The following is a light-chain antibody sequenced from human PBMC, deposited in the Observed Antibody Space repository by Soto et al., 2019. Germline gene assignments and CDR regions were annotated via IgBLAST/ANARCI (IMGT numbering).Light chain of an antibody. Sequence: IQMTQCPSSLTASVGDRVTITCRASQGIGNDLDWYQQKPGKAPQLLIYAASSLQSGVPSRFSGSGSGTDFTLTISSLHPEDFATYYCLQDYNFPWTFGQGTKVDIK. J-gene: IGKJ1*01. CDR2: AAS. CDR3: LQDYNFPWT. V-gene: IGKV1-6*01. CDR1: QGIGND.